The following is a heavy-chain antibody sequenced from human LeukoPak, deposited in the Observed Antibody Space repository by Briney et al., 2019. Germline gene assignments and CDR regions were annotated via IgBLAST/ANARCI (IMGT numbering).Heavy chain of an antibody. J-gene: IGHJ4*02. D-gene: IGHD6-6*01. CDR2: ISWNSGSI. V-gene: IGHV3-9*03. CDR1: GFTFDDYA. Sequence: PGRSLRLSCAASGFTFDDYAMHWVRQAPGKGLEWVSGISWNSGSIGYADSVKGRFTISRDNAKNSLYLQMNSLRAEDMALYYCAKDEYSSSQAIDYWGQGTLVTVSS. CDR3: AKDEYSSSQAIDY.